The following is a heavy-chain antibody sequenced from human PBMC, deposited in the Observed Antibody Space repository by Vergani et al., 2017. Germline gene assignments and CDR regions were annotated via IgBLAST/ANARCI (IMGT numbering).Heavy chain of an antibody. CDR1: GFTFSDYY. CDR3: ARDRSYSGSSPFDY. J-gene: IGHJ4*02. D-gene: IGHD1-26*01. V-gene: IGHV3-11*01. Sequence: QVQLVESGGGLVKPGGSLRLSCAASGFTFSDYYMTWIRQAPGQGLEWVSYISSSGSTINYADSVKGRFTISRDNAKNSLYLQMNSLRADDTAVYFCARDRSYSGSSPFDYWGQGTLVTVSS. CDR2: ISSSGSTI.